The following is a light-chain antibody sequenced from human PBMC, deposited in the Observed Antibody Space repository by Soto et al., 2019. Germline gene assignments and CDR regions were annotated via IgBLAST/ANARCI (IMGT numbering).Light chain of an antibody. V-gene: IGKV4-1*01. CDR2: WAS. CDR3: QQYYTTPLT. CDR1: QSVLHTADNRNY. Sequence: DIVMTQSPDYLPVSLGERPPINCKSSQSVLHTADNRNYLAWYQQKPGQPPKLLIYWASTREFGVPDRFSGGGSGTDFTLTISTLQAEDVAVYYCQQYYTTPLTFGPGTKVDIK. J-gene: IGKJ3*01.